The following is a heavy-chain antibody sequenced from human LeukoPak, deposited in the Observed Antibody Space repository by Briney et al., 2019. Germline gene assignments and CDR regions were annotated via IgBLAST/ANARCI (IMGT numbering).Heavy chain of an antibody. CDR3: ARDITPRNMIVGAFDP. CDR2: ISYDGSNK. J-gene: IGHJ5*02. V-gene: IGHV3-30*04. CDR1: GFTFSSYA. Sequence: GGSLRLSCAASGFTFSSYAMSWVRQAPGKGLEWVAVISYDGSNKYYADSVKGRFTISRDNSKNTLYLQMNSLRAEDTAVYYCARDITPRNMIVGAFDPWGQGTLVTVSS. D-gene: IGHD3-22*01.